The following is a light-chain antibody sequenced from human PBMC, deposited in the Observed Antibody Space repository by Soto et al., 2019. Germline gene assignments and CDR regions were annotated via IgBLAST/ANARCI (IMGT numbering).Light chain of an antibody. Sequence: VWTQSPATLSLSPGERSPLSGRASQNVNSYLAWYQQKPGQAPRLLIYGASTRATGIPARFSGSGSGTEFTLTISSLQSEDFAVYYCQQYNNWPRTFGQGTKVDIK. J-gene: IGKJ1*01. CDR3: QQYNNWPRT. V-gene: IGKV3-15*01. CDR2: GAS. CDR1: QNVNSY.